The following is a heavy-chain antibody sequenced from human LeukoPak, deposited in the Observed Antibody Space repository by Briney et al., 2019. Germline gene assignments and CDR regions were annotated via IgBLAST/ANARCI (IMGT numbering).Heavy chain of an antibody. Sequence: GASVKVSCKASGYTFTSYAMHWVRQAPGQRLEWMGWINAGNGNTKYSQKFQGRVTITRDTSASTAYMELSSLRSEDTAVYYCARARDTWYYYGSGSYYPYFDYWGQGTLVTVSS. CDR3: ARARDTWYYYGSGSYYPYFDY. CDR1: GYTFTSYA. V-gene: IGHV1-3*01. D-gene: IGHD3-10*01. CDR2: INAGNGNT. J-gene: IGHJ4*02.